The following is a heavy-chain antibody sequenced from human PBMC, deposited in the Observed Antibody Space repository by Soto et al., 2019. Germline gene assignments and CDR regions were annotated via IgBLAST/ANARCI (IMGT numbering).Heavy chain of an antibody. CDR2: IYYSGST. Sequence: SETLSLTCTVSGGSISSGGYYWSWIRQHPGKGLEWIGYIYYSGSTYYNPSLKSRVTISVDTSKNQFSLKLSSVTAADTAAYYCARGGDYKSDYYYYMDVWGKGTTVTVSS. J-gene: IGHJ6*03. D-gene: IGHD4-17*01. V-gene: IGHV4-31*03. CDR3: ARGGDYKSDYYYYMDV. CDR1: GGSISSGGYY.